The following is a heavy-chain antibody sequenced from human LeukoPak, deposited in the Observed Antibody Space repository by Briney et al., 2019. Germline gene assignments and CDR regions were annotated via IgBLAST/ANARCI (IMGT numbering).Heavy chain of an antibody. D-gene: IGHD5-24*01. V-gene: IGHV1-8*01. Sequence: ASVKVSCKASGYTFTSYDINWVRPATGRGLEWMGWMNPKSGNPGYAQKFQGRVTMTRNTSISTAYLELSSLRSEDTAVYYCARGHGGVEMGDLDYWGQGTLVTVSS. J-gene: IGHJ4*02. CDR3: ARGHGGVEMGDLDY. CDR1: GYTFTSYD. CDR2: MNPKSGNP.